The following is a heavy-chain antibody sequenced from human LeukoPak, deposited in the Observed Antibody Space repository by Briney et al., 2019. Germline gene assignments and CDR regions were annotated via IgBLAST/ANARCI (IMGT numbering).Heavy chain of an antibody. V-gene: IGHV4-39*01. CDR1: GVSISSSSYY. CDR3: ASRYMVRGVIWASRPYYFDY. J-gene: IGHJ4*02. Sequence: PSETLSLTCTVSGVSISSSSYYGGWIRQPPGKGLEWIGSIYYSGSTYYNPSLKSRVTISVDTSKNQFSLKLSSVTAADTAVYYCASRYMVRGVIWASRPYYFDYWGQGTLVTVSS. D-gene: IGHD3-10*01. CDR2: IYYSGST.